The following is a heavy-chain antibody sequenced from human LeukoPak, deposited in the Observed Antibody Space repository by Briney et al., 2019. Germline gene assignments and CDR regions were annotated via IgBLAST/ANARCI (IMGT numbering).Heavy chain of an antibody. CDR3: ATAPGSYSSSDY. J-gene: IGHJ4*02. CDR2: INSDGSST. V-gene: IGHV3-74*01. D-gene: IGHD1-26*01. Sequence: GRSLRLSCAASGFTFSSYWMHWVRQAPGKGLVWVSRINSDGSSTSYADSVKGRFTISRDNAKNTLYLQMNSLRAEDTAVYYCATAPGSYSSSDYWGQGTLVTVSS. CDR1: GFTFSSYW.